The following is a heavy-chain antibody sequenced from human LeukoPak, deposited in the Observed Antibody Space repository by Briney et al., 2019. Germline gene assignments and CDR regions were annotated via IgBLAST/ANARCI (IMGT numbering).Heavy chain of an antibody. Sequence: PSETLSLTCTVSGGSISTSNYYWGWIRQPPGKGLEWIGNIFYSGSTYYSPSLRSRVTISLDTSRNQFSLKLNSVTAADTAVYYCAKLREIQLWRAFQDYWGQGTLVTVSS. V-gene: IGHV4-39*07. CDR2: IFYSGST. CDR3: AKLREIQLWRAFQDY. CDR1: GGSISTSNYY. D-gene: IGHD5-18*01. J-gene: IGHJ4*02.